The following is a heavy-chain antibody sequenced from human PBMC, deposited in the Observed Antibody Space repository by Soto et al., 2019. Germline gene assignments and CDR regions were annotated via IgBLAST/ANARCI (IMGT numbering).Heavy chain of an antibody. D-gene: IGHD3-22*01. CDR2: TRNKAKSYST. CDR1: GFSFSDHY. J-gene: IGHJ3*02. Sequence: GGSLRLSCVVSGFSFSDHYMDWVRQAPEKRQEWVGRTRNKAKSYSTAYAASVKGRFTILRDDSRNSVYLQMDSLRTEDTAVYYCVRVRDYYDSRGYSTDAFDIWGQGSMVTVSS. CDR3: VRVRDYYDSRGYSTDAFDI. V-gene: IGHV3-72*01.